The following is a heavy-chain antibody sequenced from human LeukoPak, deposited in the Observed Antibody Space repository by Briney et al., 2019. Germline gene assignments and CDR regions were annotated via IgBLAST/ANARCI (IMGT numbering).Heavy chain of an antibody. V-gene: IGHV4-34*01. CDR1: GGSFSGYY. CDR3: ARLGGRELRDWFDP. D-gene: IGHD1-26*01. CDR2: IYYSGST. Sequence: SETPSLTCAVYGGSFSGYYWSWIRQPPGKGLEWIGSIYYSGSTYYNPSLKSRVTISVDTSKNQFSLKLSSVTAADTAVYYCARLGGRELRDWFDPWGQGTLVTVSS. J-gene: IGHJ5*02.